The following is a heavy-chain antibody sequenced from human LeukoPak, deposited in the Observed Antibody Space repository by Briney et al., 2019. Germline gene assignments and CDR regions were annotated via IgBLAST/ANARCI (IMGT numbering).Heavy chain of an antibody. Sequence: SETLSLTCTVSGDSIGSTTTYYWGWIRQPPGKGLEWIGNVNYRGTPHYNPSLTSRVTMSLDTSKNHFSLKLTSVTAADTAIYYCARALSGYGSGKGYFDSWGQGTLVTVPS. V-gene: IGHV4-39*07. CDR3: ARALSGYGSGKGYFDS. CDR1: GDSIGSTTTYY. CDR2: VNYRGTP. D-gene: IGHD3-10*01. J-gene: IGHJ4*02.